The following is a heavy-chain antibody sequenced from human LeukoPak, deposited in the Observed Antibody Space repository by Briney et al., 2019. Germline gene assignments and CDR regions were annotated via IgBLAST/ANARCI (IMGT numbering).Heavy chain of an antibody. CDR3: ARRRSEWELAFRYYYYYMDV. D-gene: IGHD1-26*01. V-gene: IGHV4-61*02. CDR2: INASGTT. CDR1: GDSISSGSFY. Sequence: PSQTLSLTCSVSGDSISSGSFYWTWIRQPAGKGLEWIGRINASGTTRYNPSLKSRLAMSVDTSKNQFSLKLSSVTAADTAVYYCARRRSEWELAFRYYYYYMDVWGKGTTVTISS. J-gene: IGHJ6*03.